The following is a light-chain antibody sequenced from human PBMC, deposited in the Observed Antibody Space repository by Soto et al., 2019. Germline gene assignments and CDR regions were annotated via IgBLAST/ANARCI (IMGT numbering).Light chain of an antibody. CDR1: SSNIGAGYD. CDR2: GNN. Sequence: QSVLTQPPSVSGAPGQRVTISCTGSSSNIGAGYDVHGYQQLPGTAPKLLIYGNNNRPSGVTDRFSGSKSGTSASLAITGLQAEDEADYYCQSYDSSLSGWVFGGGTKLTVL. J-gene: IGLJ3*02. V-gene: IGLV1-40*01. CDR3: QSYDSSLSGWV.